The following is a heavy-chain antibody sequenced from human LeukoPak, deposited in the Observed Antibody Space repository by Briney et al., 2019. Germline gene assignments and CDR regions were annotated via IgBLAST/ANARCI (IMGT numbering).Heavy chain of an antibody. D-gene: IGHD3-3*01. Sequence: PGGSLRLSCAASGFTFNSYVMSWGRQAPGKGLEWVSAINGGGGNTYYADSVKGRFTISRDNSKNMVYLQMNSLRADDTAIYYCAAPRSLEWLRRTWGQGTLVTVSS. CDR1: GFTFNSYV. V-gene: IGHV3-23*01. CDR3: AAPRSLEWLRRT. J-gene: IGHJ5*02. CDR2: INGGGGNT.